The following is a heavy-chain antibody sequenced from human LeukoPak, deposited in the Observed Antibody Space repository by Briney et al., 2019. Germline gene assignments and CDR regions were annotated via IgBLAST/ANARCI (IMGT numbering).Heavy chain of an antibody. V-gene: IGHV4-59*01. D-gene: IGHD3-3*01. CDR1: GGSISSYY. J-gene: IGHJ4*02. Sequence: SETLSLTCTVSGGSISSYYWCWSRHPPRKGLEWIGYIYYSGSTNYNPYLKSRVTTSVDTSKNQISLKLSSVTAADTARYYFARFNPVWSGYYCDFDYWGQGTLVTVSS. CDR2: IYYSGST. CDR3: ARFNPVWSGYYCDFDY.